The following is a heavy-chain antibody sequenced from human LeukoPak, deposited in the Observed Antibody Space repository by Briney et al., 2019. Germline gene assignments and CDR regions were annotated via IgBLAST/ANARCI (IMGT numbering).Heavy chain of an antibody. CDR1: GYTFSGFY. CDR3: ARDSITMIVAPDY. J-gene: IGHJ4*02. V-gene: IGHV1-2*02. CDR2: INPNSGVT. D-gene: IGHD3-22*01. Sequence: ASVKVSCKASGYTFSGFYIHWVRQAPGQGLEWMGWINPNSGVTNYAQKFQGRVTMTRDTSTSTVYMELSSLRSEDTAVYYCARDSITMIVAPDYWGQGTLVTVSS.